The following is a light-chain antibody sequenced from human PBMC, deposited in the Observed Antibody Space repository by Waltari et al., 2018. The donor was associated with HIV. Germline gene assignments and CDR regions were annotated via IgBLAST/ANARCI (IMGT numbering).Light chain of an antibody. CDR1: NSNIGSNS. J-gene: IGLJ2*01. Sequence: QSVLTQPPSASGTPGQRVTISCSGRNSNIGSNSVNWYQQVPGTAPKLLIYSNNQRPSGVPDLFSGSKSVNAASLAISGLRSEDEADYYCAAWDDSRNGEVIFGGGTKLTVL. CDR3: AAWDDSRNGEVI. V-gene: IGLV1-44*01. CDR2: SNN.